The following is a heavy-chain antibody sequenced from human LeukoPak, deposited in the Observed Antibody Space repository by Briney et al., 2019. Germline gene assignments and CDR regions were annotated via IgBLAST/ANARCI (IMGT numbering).Heavy chain of an antibody. CDR3: VRDPDALDF. CDR2: IRSSGSPI. J-gene: IGHJ4*02. CDR1: GFTFSSYS. V-gene: IGHV3-48*02. Sequence: GGSLRLSCAASGFTFSSYSMNWVRQAPGKGLEWVSYIRSSGSPIYYADSVRGRFTISRDNAKNSLYLRMNSLRDEDTAVYYCVRDPDALDFWGQGTPVTVSS.